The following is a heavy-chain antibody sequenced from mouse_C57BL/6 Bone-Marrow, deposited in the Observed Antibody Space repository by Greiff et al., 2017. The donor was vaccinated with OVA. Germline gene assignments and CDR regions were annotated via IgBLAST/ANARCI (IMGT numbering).Heavy chain of an antibody. Sequence: DVKLQESGGGLVQPGESLKLSCESNEYEFPSHDMSWVRKTPEKRLELVAAINSDGGSTYYPDTMERRFIISRDNTKKTLYLQMSSLRSEDTALYYCARHEEGGYAMDYWGQGTSVTVSS. J-gene: IGHJ4*01. CDR3: ARHEEGGYAMDY. CDR1: EYEFPSHD. V-gene: IGHV5-2*01. CDR2: INSDGGST.